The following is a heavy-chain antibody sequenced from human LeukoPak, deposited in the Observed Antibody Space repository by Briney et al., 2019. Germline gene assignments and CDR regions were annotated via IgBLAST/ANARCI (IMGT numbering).Heavy chain of an antibody. J-gene: IGHJ4*02. CDR3: ARRYNSYYFDY. CDR2: VTGSGDST. D-gene: IGHD1-20*01. V-gene: IGHV3-23*01. Sequence: GGSLRLPCAASGFTFSSYTMRWVRQAPGKGLEWVSSVTGSGDSTYADSVRGRFTVSRDNSKNTVYLQMNSLRAEDTAVYFCARRYNSYYFDYWGQGTLVTVSS. CDR1: GFTFSSYT.